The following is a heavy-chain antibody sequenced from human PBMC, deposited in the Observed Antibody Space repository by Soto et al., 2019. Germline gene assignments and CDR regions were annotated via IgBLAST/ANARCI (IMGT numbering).Heavy chain of an antibody. CDR2: ISSSSSYI. CDR3: ARAQGTTEDDYYYYYYMDV. CDR1: GFTFSSYS. D-gene: IGHD4-4*01. V-gene: IGHV3-21*01. Sequence: EVQLVESGGGLVKPGGSLRLSCAASGFTFSSYSMNWVRQAPGKGLEWVSSISSSSSYIYYADSVKGRFTISRDNAKNSLYLQMNSLRAEDTAVYYCARAQGTTEDDYYYYYYMDVWGKGTTVTVSS. J-gene: IGHJ6*03.